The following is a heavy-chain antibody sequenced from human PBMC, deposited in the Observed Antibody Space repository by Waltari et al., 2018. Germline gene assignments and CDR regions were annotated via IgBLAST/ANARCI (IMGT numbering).Heavy chain of an antibody. D-gene: IGHD6-13*01. CDR2: IDPNGGGT. Sequence: QVQLVQSGAEVKKPGASVTVSCKASGYTFTDYYIHWVRQAPGQGLECLGWIDPNGGGTNYTQKFQGRVTMTRDTSINTAYMELRRLRSDDTALYYCARFQFAAGHDSWGQGTLVTVSS. CDR3: ARFQFAAGHDS. CDR1: GYTFTDYY. V-gene: IGHV1-2*02. J-gene: IGHJ4*02.